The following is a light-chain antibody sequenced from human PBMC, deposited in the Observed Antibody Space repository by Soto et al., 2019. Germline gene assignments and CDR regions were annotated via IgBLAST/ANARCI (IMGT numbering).Light chain of an antibody. V-gene: IGKV1-39*01. J-gene: IGKJ1*01. CDR2: GAS. CDR1: QSITTW. Sequence: DIQMPQSPSTLSASVGDRVTITCRASQSITTWLAWYQQKPGRAPKLLISGASTLQTGVPSRFSGSGSWTDVTLTISSLQPEDFATYVGQQSYNTLGTFGQGTKVDI. CDR3: QQSYNTLGT.